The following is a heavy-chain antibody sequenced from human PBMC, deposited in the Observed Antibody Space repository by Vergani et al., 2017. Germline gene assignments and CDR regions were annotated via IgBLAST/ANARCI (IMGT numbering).Heavy chain of an antibody. V-gene: IGHV3-23*01. CDR2: ISGSGGST. J-gene: IGHJ4*02. D-gene: IGHD3-9*01. CDR1: GFTFSSYA. Sequence: EVQLLESGGGLVQPGGSLRLSCAVSGFTFSSYAMRWVRQAPGKGLEWVSAISGSGGSTYYADSVKGRFTISRDNSKNTLYLQMNSLRAEDTAVYYCANFVVGDILTRDYWGQGTLVTVSS. CDR3: ANFVVGDILTRDY.